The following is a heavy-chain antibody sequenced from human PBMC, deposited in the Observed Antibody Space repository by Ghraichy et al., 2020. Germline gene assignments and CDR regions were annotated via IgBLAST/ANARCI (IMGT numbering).Heavy chain of an antibody. CDR3: AREEYSSGWDLTGSLDY. Sequence: GGSLRLSCAASGFTFSSYEMNWVRQAPGKGLEWVSYISSSGSTIYYADSVKGRFTISRDNAKNSLYLQMNSLRAEDTAVYYCAREEYSSGWDLTGSLDYWGQGTLVTVSS. CDR1: GFTFSSYE. CDR2: ISSSGSTI. V-gene: IGHV3-48*03. J-gene: IGHJ4*02. D-gene: IGHD6-19*01.